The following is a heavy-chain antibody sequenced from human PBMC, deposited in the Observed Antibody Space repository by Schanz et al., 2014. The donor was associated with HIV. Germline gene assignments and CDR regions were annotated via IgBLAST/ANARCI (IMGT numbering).Heavy chain of an antibody. Sequence: EVQMLESGGGSVQPGGSLRLSCAASGFTFSNFAMSWVRQAPGKGLEWVSSISGSGVSTFYAGSVKGRFTISRDNARTSLYLQMNSLRAEDTAVYYCARVFGRTYGLPDYWGQGTLVTVSS. D-gene: IGHD3-10*01. CDR3: ARVFGRTYGLPDY. CDR2: ISGSGVST. CDR1: GFTFSNFA. J-gene: IGHJ4*02. V-gene: IGHV3-23*01.